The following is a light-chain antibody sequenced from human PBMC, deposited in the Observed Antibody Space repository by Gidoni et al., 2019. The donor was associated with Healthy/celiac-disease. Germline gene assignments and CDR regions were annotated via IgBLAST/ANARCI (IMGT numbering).Light chain of an antibody. V-gene: IGKV1-33*01. Sequence: DIQMTQSPSSLSASLGDRVTITCQASPDISNYLNWYQQKPGKAPKLLIYDASNLETGVPSRFSGSGSGTDFTVTISSLQPEDIATYYCQQYDNHPDTYTFGQGTKLEIK. CDR1: PDISNY. CDR2: DAS. J-gene: IGKJ2*01. CDR3: QQYDNHPDTYT.